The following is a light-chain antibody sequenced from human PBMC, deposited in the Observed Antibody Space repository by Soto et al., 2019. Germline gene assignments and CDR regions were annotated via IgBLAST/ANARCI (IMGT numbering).Light chain of an antibody. CDR2: LEGSGDY. CDR3: ETWDSNSHV. V-gene: IGLV4-60*03. CDR1: SGHNFYT. J-gene: IGLJ1*01. Sequence: QLVLTQPSSASASLGSSVKLTCTLSSGHNFYTIAWHQQQPGKAPRYLMKLEGSGDYNRGSGVPDRFSGYSSGADRYLTISNFQSEDEADYYCETWDSNSHVFGSGTKVTVL.